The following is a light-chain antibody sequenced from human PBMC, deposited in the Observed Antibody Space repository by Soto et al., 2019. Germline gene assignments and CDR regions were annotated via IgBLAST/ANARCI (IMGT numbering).Light chain of an antibody. J-gene: IGKJ1*01. CDR2: GAS. CDR1: QSVSNTY. V-gene: IGKV3-20*01. Sequence: EIVLTQSPGTLSLSPGERATLSCRASQSVSNTYLAWYQQKPGQAPRLLIYGASSRATGIPDRFSGSGSGTDFTLTISRLEPEDFAVYYCQEYGSSRTIGQGTKVDIK. CDR3: QEYGSSRT.